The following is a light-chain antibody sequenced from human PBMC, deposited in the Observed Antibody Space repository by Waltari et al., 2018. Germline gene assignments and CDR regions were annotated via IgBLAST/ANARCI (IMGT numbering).Light chain of an antibody. V-gene: IGKV3-11*01. J-gene: IGKJ4*01. CDR1: QSVNWY. CDR2: DTS. Sequence: EIVLTQSPATLSLSPGERATLSCRASQSVNWYLAWYQQRPGQAPRLLIYDTSNRATGIPARFSGSGSETDFTLTISSLEPEDSAVYYCQQRRNWHLTFGGGTKVEIK. CDR3: QQRRNWHLT.